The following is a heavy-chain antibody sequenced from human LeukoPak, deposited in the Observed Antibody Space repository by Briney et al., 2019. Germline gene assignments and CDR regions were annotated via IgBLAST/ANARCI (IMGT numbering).Heavy chain of an antibody. V-gene: IGHV4-39*02. Sequence: PSETLSLTCTVSGVSISSSYSYWGWIRQPPGMGLEWIGSIYYTGNTYYNASLKSQVSISIDTSKNQFSLKLTSVTAADTAVYYCARDLYSSTSYGVFDYWGQGTLVTVSS. D-gene: IGHD6-13*01. CDR1: GVSISSSYSY. J-gene: IGHJ4*02. CDR2: IYYTGNT. CDR3: ARDLYSSTSYGVFDY.